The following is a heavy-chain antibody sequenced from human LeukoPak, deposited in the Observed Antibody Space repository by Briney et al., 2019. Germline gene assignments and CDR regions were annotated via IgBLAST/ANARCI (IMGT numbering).Heavy chain of an antibody. CDR2: IYYSGST. CDR3: ARDEGGGYSYGYSDYFDY. CDR1: GGSISSSSYY. J-gene: IGHJ4*02. Sequence: PSETLSLTCTVSGGSISSSSYYWGWMRQPPGKELEWIGSIYYSGSTYYNPSLKSRVTISVDTSKNQFSLKLSSVTAADTAVYYCARDEGGGYSYGYSDYFDYWGQGTLVTVSS. V-gene: IGHV4-39*07. D-gene: IGHD5-18*01.